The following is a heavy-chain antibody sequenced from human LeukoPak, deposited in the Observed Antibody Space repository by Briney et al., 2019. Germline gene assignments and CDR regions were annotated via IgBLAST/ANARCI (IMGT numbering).Heavy chain of an antibody. CDR2: IKQDGSEK. Sequence: GGSLRLSCAASGFTFGNAWMTWVRQAPGKGLEWVANIKQDGSEKYYVDSVKGRFTISRDNAKNSLYLQMNSLRAEDTAVYYCARHHPELVPFVYYYYMDVWGKGTTVTVSS. J-gene: IGHJ6*03. CDR1: GFTFGNAW. CDR3: ARHHPELVPFVYYYYMDV. D-gene: IGHD6-6*01. V-gene: IGHV3-7*01.